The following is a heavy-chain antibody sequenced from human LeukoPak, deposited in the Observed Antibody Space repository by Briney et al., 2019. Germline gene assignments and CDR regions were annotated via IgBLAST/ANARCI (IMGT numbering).Heavy chain of an antibody. V-gene: IGHV4-34*01. CDR2: INHSGST. CDR3: ARVRRVRGVIDY. D-gene: IGHD3-10*01. J-gene: IGHJ4*02. Sequence: SETLSLTCAVYGGSFSGYYWSWIRQPPGKGLEWIGEINHSGSTNYNPSLKSRVTISVDTSKNQFSLKLSSVTAADTAVYYCARVRRVRGVIDYRGQGTLVTVSS. CDR1: GGSFSGYY.